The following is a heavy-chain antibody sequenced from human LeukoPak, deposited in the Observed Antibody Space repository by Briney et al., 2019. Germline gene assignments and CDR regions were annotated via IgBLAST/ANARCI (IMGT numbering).Heavy chain of an antibody. CDR1: RGTISNSG. CDR3: ARSTVSWNKVYCYYGMDV. Sequence: ASVKVSCKASRGTISNSGICWVRQAPGQELEWMGGIIPLIGTPNYAQKFLGRVTITADESTSTAYMELNSLRSEDTAMYYCARSTVSWNKVYCYYGMDVWGQGTTVTVTS. J-gene: IGHJ6*02. CDR2: IIPLIGTP. D-gene: IGHD1-1*01. V-gene: IGHV1-69*13.